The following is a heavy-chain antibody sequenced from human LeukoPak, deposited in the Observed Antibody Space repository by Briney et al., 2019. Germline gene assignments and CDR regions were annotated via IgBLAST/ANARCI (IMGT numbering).Heavy chain of an antibody. V-gene: IGHV4-59*02. CDR3: ARRGLGGELGGFDC. CDR2: IYYTET. Sequence: SETLSLTCTVSGGSVSNYYWSWIRQSPGKGLEWIGYIYYTETSYNPSLKSRVTISADTSKNQFSLKLYSVTAADTAVYYCARRGLGGELGGFDCWGQRTLVTVSS. D-gene: IGHD1-26*01. CDR1: GGSVSNYY. J-gene: IGHJ4*02.